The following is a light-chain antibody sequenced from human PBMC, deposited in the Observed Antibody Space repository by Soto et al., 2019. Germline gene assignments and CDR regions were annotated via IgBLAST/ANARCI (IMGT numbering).Light chain of an antibody. J-gene: IGKJ1*01. CDR2: GAS. CDR3: HQYGDSLWT. Sequence: EFVLTQSPGTLSLSPGERVTLSCRASQSVSSNYLAWYQQKPGQAPRLLIYGASSRAAGIPDRFSGSGSGTDFTLTISRLEPEDFAVYYCHQYGDSLWTFGQGTKVDIK. V-gene: IGKV3-20*01. CDR1: QSVSSNY.